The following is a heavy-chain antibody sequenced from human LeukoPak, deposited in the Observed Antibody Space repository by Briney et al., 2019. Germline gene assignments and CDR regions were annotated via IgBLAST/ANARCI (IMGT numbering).Heavy chain of an antibody. CDR1: GYTFTSYA. V-gene: IGHV7-4-1*02. J-gene: IGHJ4*02. Sequence: ASVKVSCKASGYTFTSYAMNWVRQAPGQGLEWMGWINTNTGNPTYAQGFTGRFVFSLDTSVSTAYLQISSLKAEDTAVYYCARGGKYGCSGGSCYSDYWGQGTLVTVSS. CDR3: ARGGKYGCSGGSCYSDY. D-gene: IGHD2-15*01. CDR2: INTNTGNP.